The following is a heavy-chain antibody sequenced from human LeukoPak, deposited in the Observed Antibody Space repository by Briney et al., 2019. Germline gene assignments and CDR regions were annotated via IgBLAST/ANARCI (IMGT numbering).Heavy chain of an antibody. J-gene: IGHJ3*02. D-gene: IGHD3-22*01. CDR3: ARGKDYYDSSGYYSAAFDI. CDR2: IGTAGDT. CDR1: GFTFSGYD. V-gene: IGHV3-13*01. Sequence: GGSLKLSCAASGFTFSGYDMHWVRQATGKGLEWVSAIGTAGDTYYPGSVKGRFTISRENAKNSLYLQMNSLRAGDTAVYYCARGKDYYDSSGYYSAAFDIWGQGTMVTVSS.